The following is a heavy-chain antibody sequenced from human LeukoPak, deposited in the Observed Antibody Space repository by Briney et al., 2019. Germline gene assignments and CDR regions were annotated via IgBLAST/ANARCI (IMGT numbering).Heavy chain of an antibody. Sequence: PGGSLRLSCAASGFTFSSYAMHWVRQAPGKGLEWVAVISYDGSNKYYADSVKGRFTISRDNSKNTLYLQMNSLRAEDTAVYYRARDFGSSWYSFDYWGQGTLVTVSS. CDR1: GFTFSSYA. D-gene: IGHD6-13*01. V-gene: IGHV3-30*04. J-gene: IGHJ4*02. CDR3: ARDFGSSWYSFDY. CDR2: ISYDGSNK.